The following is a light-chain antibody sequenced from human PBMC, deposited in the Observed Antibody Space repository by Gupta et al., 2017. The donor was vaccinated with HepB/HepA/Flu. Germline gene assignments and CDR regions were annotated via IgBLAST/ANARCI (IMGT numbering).Light chain of an antibody. CDR3: HQSSSLPWT. CDR1: ENILSS. J-gene: IGKJ1*01. V-gene: IGKV6-21*01. Sequence: VLTQSPDFLSVTPKEKVTITCRASENILSSLHWYQQRPDQSPKLLIKFGSQSLSGVPSRFSGSGSGTDFTLTINSLEPEDAATYYCHQSSSLPWTFGQGTKVELK. CDR2: FGS.